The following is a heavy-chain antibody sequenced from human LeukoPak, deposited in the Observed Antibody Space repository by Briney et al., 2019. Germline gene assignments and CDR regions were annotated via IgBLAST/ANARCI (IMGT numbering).Heavy chain of an antibody. J-gene: IGHJ4*02. Sequence: GGPLRLSCAVSGFTFSNFWMSWVRQAPGRGLEWVANIHPEGNEKYHVESVKGRFTISRDNTKNLLFLQMNGLRVEDTAVYYCARGDDFSGDHWGQGTLVTVSS. CDR2: IHPEGNEK. CDR1: GFTFSNFW. V-gene: IGHV3-7*04. CDR3: ARGDDFSGDH. D-gene: IGHD1-1*01.